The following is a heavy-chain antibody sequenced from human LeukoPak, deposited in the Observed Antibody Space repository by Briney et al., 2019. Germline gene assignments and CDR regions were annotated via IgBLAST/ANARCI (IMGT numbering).Heavy chain of an antibody. J-gene: IGHJ5*02. CDR3: ARDSTLLWFGSAQFDP. Sequence: GASVKVSCKASGYTFTGYYMHWVRQAPGQGLEWMGWINPNSGGTNYAQKFQGRVTMTRDTSISTAYMELGRLRSDDTAVYYCARDSTLLWFGSAQFDPWGQGTLVTVSS. D-gene: IGHD3-10*01. V-gene: IGHV1-2*02. CDR1: GYTFTGYY. CDR2: INPNSGGT.